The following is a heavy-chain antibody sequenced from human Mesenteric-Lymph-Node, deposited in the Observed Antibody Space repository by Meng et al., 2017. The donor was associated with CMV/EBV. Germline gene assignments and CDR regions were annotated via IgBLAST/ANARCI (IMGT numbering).Heavy chain of an antibody. J-gene: IGHJ4*02. D-gene: IGHD2-21*02. CDR3: ARPGDDDFYYFDY. CDR1: SRYD. V-gene: IGHV4-39*01. CDR2: IYYSGST. Sequence: SRYDMHWIRQPPGKGLEWIGSIYYSGSTYYNPSLKSRVTISVDTSKNQFSLKLSSVTAADTAVYYCARPGDDDFYYFDYWGQGTLVTVSS.